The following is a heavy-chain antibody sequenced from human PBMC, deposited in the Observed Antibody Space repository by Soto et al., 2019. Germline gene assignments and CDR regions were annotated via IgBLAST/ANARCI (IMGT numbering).Heavy chain of an antibody. D-gene: IGHD2-15*01. Sequence: EVQVVESGGGLVQPGGSLRLSCVASGVTLSRYWMHWVRQVPGKGMVWVAHINADGSYTEYADSVKDRFTVTRDNAKNTGSLQRNSLRDDDTAVYYCARLYCSGGSCYAPPDYWGQGTLVTVSS. CDR2: INADGSYT. CDR1: GVTLSRYW. J-gene: IGHJ4*02. CDR3: ARLYCSGGSCYAPPDY. V-gene: IGHV3-74*01.